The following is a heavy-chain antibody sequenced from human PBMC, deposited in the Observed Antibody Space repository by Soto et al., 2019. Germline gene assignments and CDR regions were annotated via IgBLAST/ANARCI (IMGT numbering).Heavy chain of an antibody. CDR1: GDSISSYY. CDR2: IYYSGST. V-gene: IGHV4-59*01. Sequence: QVQLQESGPGLVKPSETLSLTCTVSGDSISSYYWGWIRQPPGKGLEWIGYIYYSGSTNYNPSLTSRVTISVDTSKNQFSLKLSSVTAADTAVYYCARDKRVASRPNDAFDIWGQGTMVTVSS. J-gene: IGHJ3*02. D-gene: IGHD2-2*01. CDR3: ARDKRVASRPNDAFDI.